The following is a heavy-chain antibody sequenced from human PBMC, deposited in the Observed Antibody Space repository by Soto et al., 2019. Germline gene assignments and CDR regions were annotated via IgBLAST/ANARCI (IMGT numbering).Heavy chain of an antibody. CDR1: GYTFTSYG. Sequence: ASVKVSCKASGYTFTSYGISWVRQAPGQGLEWMGWISAYNGNTNHAQKLQGRVTMTTDTSTSTAYMELRSLRSDDTAVYYCARDQSGLRFLFGVFDYWGQGTLVTVSS. J-gene: IGHJ4*02. V-gene: IGHV1-18*01. CDR2: ISAYNGNT. CDR3: ARDQSGLRFLFGVFDY. D-gene: IGHD3-3*01.